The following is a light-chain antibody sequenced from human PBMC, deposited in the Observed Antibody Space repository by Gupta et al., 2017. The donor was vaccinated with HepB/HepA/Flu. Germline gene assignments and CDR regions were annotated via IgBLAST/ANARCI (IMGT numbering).Light chain of an antibody. Sequence: EIVFTQSTGTLSLSPGERPALSCRASQSISYNYVAWYQQKPGQAPRLLIYGASNRRTGVPDRFSGSGSGTDFTLTISRLEPEDFAVYYCQPEGSSMYTFGQGTKMDIK. CDR1: QSISYNY. CDR2: GAS. V-gene: IGKV3-20*01. CDR3: QPEGSSMYT. J-gene: IGKJ2*01.